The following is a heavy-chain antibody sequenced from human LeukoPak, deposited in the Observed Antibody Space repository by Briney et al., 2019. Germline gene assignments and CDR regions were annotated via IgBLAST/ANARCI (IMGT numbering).Heavy chain of an antibody. CDR3: ARGVGYGSGWFDY. J-gene: IGHJ4*02. V-gene: IGHV3-21*01. CDR2: ISTSSGYI. CDR1: GFTFSSYD. D-gene: IGHD6-19*01. Sequence: GGSLRLSCEASGFTFSSYDMNRVRQAPGKGLEWVSSISTSSGYIYYADSMKGRFTISRDNAKNSLYLQMNSLRAEDTAVYYCARGVGYGSGWFDYWGQGTLVSVSS.